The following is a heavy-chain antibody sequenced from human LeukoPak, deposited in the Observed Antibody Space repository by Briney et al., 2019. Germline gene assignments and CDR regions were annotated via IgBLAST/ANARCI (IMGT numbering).Heavy chain of an antibody. D-gene: IGHD6-19*01. CDR3: AREGYTSGWRFDY. Sequence: VASVKVSCKASGYDFSKYIIHWVRQAPGQRREWMGWINLGNDNRKYSQDFKGRVTITRDTSASTVYMELSGLRSEDMAVYYCAREGYTSGWRFDYWGQGTLLTVSS. V-gene: IGHV1-3*03. J-gene: IGHJ4*02. CDR2: INLGNDNR. CDR1: GYDFSKYI.